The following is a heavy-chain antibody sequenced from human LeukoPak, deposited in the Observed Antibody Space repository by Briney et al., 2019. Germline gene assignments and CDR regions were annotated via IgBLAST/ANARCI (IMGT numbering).Heavy chain of an antibody. D-gene: IGHD3-22*01. J-gene: IGHJ4*02. CDR1: GFIFNNYG. Sequence: GGSLRLSCTASGFIFNNYGLIWVRQAPGKGLEWVSAISNDGGGTNYADFVKGRFTISRDNSKNTLFLQMNSLRAEDTALYYCAKGSSGYFFDLWGPGTLVTVSS. V-gene: IGHV3-23*01. CDR3: AKGSSGYFFDL. CDR2: ISNDGGGT.